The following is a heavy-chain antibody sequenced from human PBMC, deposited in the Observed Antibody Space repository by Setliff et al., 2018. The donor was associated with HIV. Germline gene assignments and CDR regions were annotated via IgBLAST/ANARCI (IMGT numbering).Heavy chain of an antibody. CDR3: ARLSGGMVPNY. CDR1: GDSIGITNYY. J-gene: IGHJ4*02. Sequence: SETLSLTCIASGDSIGITNYYWGWIRQPPGRGLEWVGSIYQSGRTFYNPSLSGRVTVSIATSKNQFSLKLTSVTAADTAVYYCARLSGGMVPNYWGQGTLVTVS. V-gene: IGHV4-39*07. D-gene: IGHD3-10*01. CDR2: IYQSGRT.